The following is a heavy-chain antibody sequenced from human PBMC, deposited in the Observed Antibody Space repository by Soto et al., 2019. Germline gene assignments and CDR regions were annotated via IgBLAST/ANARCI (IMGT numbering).Heavy chain of an antibody. D-gene: IGHD6-19*01. CDR1: GGTFSSYT. V-gene: IGHV1-69*02. CDR2: IIPILGIA. CDR3: ARAIAVAGREDY. J-gene: IGHJ4*02. Sequence: QVQLVQSGAEVKKPGSSVKVSCKASGGTFSSYTISWVRQAPGQGLEWMGRIIPILGIANYAQKFQGRVTITADKSTSTAYMELSSLRSEDTAVYYCARAIAVAGREDYWGQGTLVTVSS.